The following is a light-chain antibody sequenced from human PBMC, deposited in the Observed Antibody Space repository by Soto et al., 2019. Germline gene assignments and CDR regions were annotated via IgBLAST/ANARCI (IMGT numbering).Light chain of an antibody. CDR3: QQYGSSPQT. CDR1: QSISSW. V-gene: IGKV1-5*03. CDR2: KAS. J-gene: IGKJ1*01. Sequence: DIQITQAPSTLSASVEDRVTITCRASQSISSWLAWYQQKPGKAPKLLIYKASSLESGVPSRFSGSGSGTEFTLTISSLQPDDFAVYYCQQYGSSPQTFGQGTKVDIK.